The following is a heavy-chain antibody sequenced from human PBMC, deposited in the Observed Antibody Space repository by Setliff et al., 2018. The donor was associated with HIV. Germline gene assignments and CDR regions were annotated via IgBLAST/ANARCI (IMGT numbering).Heavy chain of an antibody. D-gene: IGHD3-22*01. Sequence: GASVKVSCKSSGYIFTTHYIHWVRQAPGQGIEWMGMSNPSSRTTIYAQKFRGRMTLTKDKSTTTVYMELSSLRSDDTAVYYCARGGRVDESRGYYYPLMYWGQWTLVTVSS. J-gene: IGHJ4*03. CDR3: ARGGRVDESRGYYYPLMY. V-gene: IGHV1-46*01. CDR1: GYIFTTHY. CDR2: SNPSSRTT.